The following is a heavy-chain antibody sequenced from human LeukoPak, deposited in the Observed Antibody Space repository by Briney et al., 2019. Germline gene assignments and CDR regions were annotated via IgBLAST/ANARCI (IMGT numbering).Heavy chain of an antibody. CDR1: GGSISSSSYY. V-gene: IGHV4-39*07. J-gene: IGHJ4*02. CDR2: IYYSGST. D-gene: IGHD6-13*01. Sequence: SETLSLTCTVSGGSISSSSYYWGWIRQTPGKGLEWIGSIYYSGSTYYNPSLKSRVTISVDTSKNQFSLKLSSVTAADTAVYYCAREGGGSSSWSYYFDYWGQGTLVTVSS. CDR3: AREGGGSSSWSYYFDY.